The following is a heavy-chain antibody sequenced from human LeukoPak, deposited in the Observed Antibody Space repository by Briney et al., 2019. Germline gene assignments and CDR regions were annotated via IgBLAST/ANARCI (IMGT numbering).Heavy chain of an antibody. CDR1: LYTLTELS. D-gene: IGHD2-2*01. V-gene: IGHV1-24*01. Sequence: AAVKVSCMVSLYTLTELSMHWVRQAPGKGLEWMGGFYPEDGETIYAQKFQGRVTMTEDTSTDTAYMELSSLRSEDTAVYYCATVLAVPAAASGRRYYYYYYYGMDVWGQGTTVTVSS. CDR2: FYPEDGET. J-gene: IGHJ6*02. CDR3: ATVLAVPAAASGRRYYYYYYYGMDV.